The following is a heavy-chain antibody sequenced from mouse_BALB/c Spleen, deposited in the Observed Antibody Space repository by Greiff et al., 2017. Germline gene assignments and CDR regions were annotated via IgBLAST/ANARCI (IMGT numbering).Heavy chain of an antibody. D-gene: IGHD1-1*01. Sequence: QVQLQQSGPSLVQPSQSLSITCTVSGFSLTSYGVHWVRQSPGKGLEWLGVIWRGGSTDYNAAFMSRLSITKDNSKSQVFFKMNSLQADDTAIYYCAKVYYYGSPYAMDHWGQGTSVTVSS. V-gene: IGHV2-5-1*01. CDR2: IWRGGST. CDR1: GFSLTSYG. CDR3: AKVYYYGSPYAMDH. J-gene: IGHJ4*01.